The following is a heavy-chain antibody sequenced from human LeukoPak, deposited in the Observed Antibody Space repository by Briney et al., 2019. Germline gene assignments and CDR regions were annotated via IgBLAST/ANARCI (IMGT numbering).Heavy chain of an antibody. D-gene: IGHD1-26*01. J-gene: IGHJ4*02. V-gene: IGHV3-21*05. CDR2: ISSSSSYT. CDR1: GFTFSSYG. Sequence: GGSLRLSCAASGFTFSSYGMHWVRQAPGKGLEWVSYISSSSSYTNYADSVKGRFTISRDNAKNSLYLQMNSLRAEDTAVYYCARYSGSYVDYRGQGTLVTVSS. CDR3: ARYSGSYVDY.